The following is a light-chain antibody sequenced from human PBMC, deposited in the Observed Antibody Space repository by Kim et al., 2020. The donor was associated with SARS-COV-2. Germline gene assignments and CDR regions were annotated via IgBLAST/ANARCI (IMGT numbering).Light chain of an antibody. CDR2: NAS. CDR1: QGISSY. Sequence: GDRGTITWRASQGISSYLAWYKHKPGKAPKLLIYNASTLQSGDPSRVSESGSGTDSTLTISSLRPEDFAASYCESPNSFTSIFGQGTRL. J-gene: IGKJ5*01. V-gene: IGKV1-9*01. CDR3: ESPNSFTSI.